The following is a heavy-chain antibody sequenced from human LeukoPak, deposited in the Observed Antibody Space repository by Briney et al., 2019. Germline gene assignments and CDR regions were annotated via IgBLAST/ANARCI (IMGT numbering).Heavy chain of an antibody. CDR2: IYSSGST. CDR3: ARGGKATVVTM. J-gene: IGHJ4*02. V-gene: IGHV4-4*07. D-gene: IGHD4-23*01. Sequence: SETLSLTCTVSGGSINSYYWSWIRQPAGKGLEWIGRIYSSGSTNYNPSLKSRVSMSVDTSKNQFSLKLTSVTAADTAVYYCARGGKATVVTMWGQGILVAVSS. CDR1: GGSINSYY.